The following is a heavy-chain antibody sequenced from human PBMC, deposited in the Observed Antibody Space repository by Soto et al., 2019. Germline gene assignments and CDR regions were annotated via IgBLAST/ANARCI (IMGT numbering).Heavy chain of an antibody. D-gene: IGHD3-22*01. J-gene: IGHJ5*02. V-gene: IGHV4-39*01. CDR1: GGSIISSSYY. Sequence: SQTLSLTCTVYGGSIISSSYYWGWIRQPPGKGLEWIGSIYYSGSTYYNPSLKSRVTISVDTSKNQFSLKLSSVTAADTAVYYCARHRDGYYYDSSGYFGWFDPWGQGTLVTVSS. CDR3: ARHRDGYYYDSSGYFGWFDP. CDR2: IYYSGST.